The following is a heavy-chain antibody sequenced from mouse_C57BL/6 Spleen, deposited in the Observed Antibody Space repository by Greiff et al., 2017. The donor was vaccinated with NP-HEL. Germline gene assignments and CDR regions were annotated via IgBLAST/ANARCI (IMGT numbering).Heavy chain of an antibody. V-gene: IGHV5-17*01. J-gene: IGHJ3*01. Sequence: EVKLVESGGGLVKPGGSLKLSCAASGFTFSDYGMHWVRQAPEKGLEGVAYISSGSSTIYYADTVKGRFTISRDNAKNTLFLQMTSLRSEDTAMYYCARDDYDERFAYWGQGTLVTVSA. D-gene: IGHD2-4*01. CDR1: GFTFSDYG. CDR3: ARDDYDERFAY. CDR2: ISSGSSTI.